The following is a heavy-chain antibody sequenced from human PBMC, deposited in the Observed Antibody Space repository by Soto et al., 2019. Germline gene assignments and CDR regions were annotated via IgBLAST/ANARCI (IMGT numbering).Heavy chain of an antibody. CDR2: ISYDGSNK. J-gene: IGHJ6*02. Sequence: PGGSLRLSCAASGFTFSSYAMHGVRQAPGKGLEWVAVISYDGSNKYYADSVKGRFTISRDNAKNTLYLQMNSLRAEDTAVYYCARDAYYDMGVWGQGTTVTVSS. CDR1: GFTFSSYA. CDR3: ARDAYYDMGV. V-gene: IGHV3-30-3*01.